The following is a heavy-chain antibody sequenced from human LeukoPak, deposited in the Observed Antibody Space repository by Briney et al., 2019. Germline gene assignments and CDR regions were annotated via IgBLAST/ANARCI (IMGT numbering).Heavy chain of an antibody. CDR1: GGSISSISSNNYH. CDR3: AGSTTMIFLAFDI. Sequence: SETLSLTCIVSGGSISSISSNNYHWGWIRQPPGKGLEWIGSIYYSGSTYCNPSLKSRVTISVDTSKNQFSLKLSSVTAADTAVYYCAGSTTMIFLAFDIWGQGAMVTVSS. J-gene: IGHJ3*02. V-gene: IGHV4-39*07. D-gene: IGHD3-22*01. CDR2: IYYSGST.